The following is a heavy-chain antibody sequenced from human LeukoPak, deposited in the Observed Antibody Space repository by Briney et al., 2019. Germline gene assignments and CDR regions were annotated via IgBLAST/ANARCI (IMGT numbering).Heavy chain of an antibody. CDR2: FDPEDGET. V-gene: IGHV1-24*01. CDR1: GYTLTELS. Sequence: ASVKVSCKVSGYTLTELSMHWVRQAPGKGLEWMGGFDPEDGETIYAQKFQGRVTMTEDTSTDTAYMELSSLRSEDTAVYYCATAIGIAARPDLTNWFDPWGQGTLVTVSS. J-gene: IGHJ5*02. CDR3: ATAIGIAARPDLTNWFDP. D-gene: IGHD6-6*01.